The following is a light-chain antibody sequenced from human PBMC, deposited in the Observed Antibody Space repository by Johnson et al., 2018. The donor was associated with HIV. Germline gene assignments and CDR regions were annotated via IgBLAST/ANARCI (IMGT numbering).Light chain of an antibody. Sequence: QFVLTQPPSVSAAPGQKVTISCSGSSYNIGNNLVSWYQQLPGSAPTLLIYENHKRPSGIPDRFSGYKSGTSATLGITGLQTGDEADYYCGTWDSSLSLFVFGTGTKVTVL. CDR2: ENH. J-gene: IGLJ1*01. CDR1: SYNIGNNL. CDR3: GTWDSSLSLFV. V-gene: IGLV1-51*02.